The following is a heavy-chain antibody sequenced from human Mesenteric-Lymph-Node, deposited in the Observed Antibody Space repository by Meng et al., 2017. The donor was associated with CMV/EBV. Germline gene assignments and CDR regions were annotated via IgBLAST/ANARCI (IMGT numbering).Heavy chain of an antibody. CDR1: GYTFTAYY. Sequence: ASVKVSCKASGYTFTAYYVHWVRQAPGQGLEWMGWVNPSTGGINYAQAFQGRITLTKDTSINTAYMELSRLKSDDTAIYYCAREARLGCPGGNRPIDYWGQGTLVTVSS. J-gene: IGHJ4*02. CDR2: VNPSTGGI. D-gene: IGHD1-14*01. CDR3: AREARLGCPGGNRPIDY. V-gene: IGHV1-2*02.